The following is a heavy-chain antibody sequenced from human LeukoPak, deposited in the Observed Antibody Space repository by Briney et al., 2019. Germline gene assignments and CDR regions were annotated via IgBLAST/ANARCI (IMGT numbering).Heavy chain of an antibody. CDR1: GYSFSGYW. Sequence: GESLKIPCKGSGYSFSGYWIAWVRQMPGEGLEWMGAIYPDDSRTKYSPSLQGQVTISADRSISTAYLQWSSLKASDTAIYYCARRVYGSESFYYFDYWGQATLVTVSS. CDR2: IYPDDSRT. D-gene: IGHD3-10*01. CDR3: ARRVYGSESFYYFDY. V-gene: IGHV5-51*01. J-gene: IGHJ4*02.